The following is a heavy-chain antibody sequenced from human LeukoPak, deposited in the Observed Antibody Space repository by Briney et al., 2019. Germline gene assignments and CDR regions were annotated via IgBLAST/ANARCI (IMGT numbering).Heavy chain of an antibody. CDR1: GGTFSSYA. V-gene: IGHV1-18*01. J-gene: IGHJ6*03. CDR3: ARAGRAAAGIEYYYYYYMDV. D-gene: IGHD6-13*01. Sequence: ASVKVSCKASGGTFSSYAISWVRQAPGQGLEWMGWISAYNGNTNYAQKFQGRVTMTRDTSISTAYMELSRLRSDDTAVYYCARAGRAAAGIEYYYYYYMDVWGKGTTVTVSS. CDR2: ISAYNGNT.